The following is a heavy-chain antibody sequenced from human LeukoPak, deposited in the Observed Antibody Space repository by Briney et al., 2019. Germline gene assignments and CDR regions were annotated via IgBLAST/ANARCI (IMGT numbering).Heavy chain of an antibody. CDR2: IYTSGST. Sequence: SETLSLTCTVSGGSISSYYWSWIRQPAGKGLEWIGRIYTSGSTNYNPSLKSRVTMSVDTSKNQFSLKLSSVTAADTAVYYCARVAYCSSTSCSMDFDYWGQGTLVTVSS. J-gene: IGHJ4*02. D-gene: IGHD2-2*01. CDR3: ARVAYCSSTSCSMDFDY. V-gene: IGHV4-4*07. CDR1: GGSISSYY.